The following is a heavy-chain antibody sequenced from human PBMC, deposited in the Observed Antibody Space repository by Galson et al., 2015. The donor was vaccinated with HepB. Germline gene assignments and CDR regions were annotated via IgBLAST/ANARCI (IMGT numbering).Heavy chain of an antibody. CDR2: IYYSGST. J-gene: IGHJ4*02. D-gene: IGHD5-12*01. CDR3: ARVNRGTLVATVHFDY. CDR1: GGSISSSSYY. Sequence: ETLSLTCTVSGGSISSSSYYWGWNRQPPGKGLEWIGSIYYSGSTYYNPSLKSRVTISEDTSKNHISLKVTSVTAADTAVYYCARVNRGTLVATVHFDYWGQGTLVTVSS. V-gene: IGHV4-39*07.